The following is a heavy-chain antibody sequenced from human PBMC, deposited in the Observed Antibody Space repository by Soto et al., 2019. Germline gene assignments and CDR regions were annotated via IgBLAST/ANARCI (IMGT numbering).Heavy chain of an antibody. D-gene: IGHD6-6*01. CDR1: GYTFTSYA. V-gene: IGHV1-3*01. CDR3: ARCLAARPSNYYYGMDV. J-gene: IGHJ6*02. CDR2: INAGNGNT. Sequence: GASVKVSCKASGYTFTSYAMHWVRQAPGQRLEWMGWINAGNGNTKYSQKFQGRVTITRDTSASTAYMELSSLRSEDTAVYYCARCLAARPSNYYYGMDVWGQGTTVTVSS.